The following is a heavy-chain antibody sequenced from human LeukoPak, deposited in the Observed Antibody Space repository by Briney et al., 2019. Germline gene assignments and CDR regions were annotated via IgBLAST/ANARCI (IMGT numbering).Heavy chain of an antibody. J-gene: IGHJ4*02. D-gene: IGHD2-2*01. Sequence: GGSLRLSCAASGFTFSNAWMSWVRQAPGKGLEWVGRIKSKTDGGTTDYAAPVKGRFTISRDDSKNTLYLQMNSLKTEDTAVYYCTTDPIVVVPAAIDYWGQGTRVTVSS. CDR1: GFTFSNAW. CDR3: TTDPIVVVPAAIDY. V-gene: IGHV3-15*01. CDR2: IKSKTDGGTT.